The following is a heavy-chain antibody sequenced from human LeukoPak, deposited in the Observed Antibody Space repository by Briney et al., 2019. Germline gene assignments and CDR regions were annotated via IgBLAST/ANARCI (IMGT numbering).Heavy chain of an antibody. V-gene: IGHV3-21*01. J-gene: IGHJ4*02. CDR2: ISSSSSYI. D-gene: IGHD3-22*01. Sequence: GGSLRLSCAASGFTFSSYSMNWVRQAPGKGLEGVSSISSSSSYIYYADSVKGRFTISRDNAKNSLYLQMNSLRAEDTAVYYCARDRSGYYFRSPLEFDYWGQGTLVTVSS. CDR1: GFTFSSYS. CDR3: ARDRSGYYFRSPLEFDY.